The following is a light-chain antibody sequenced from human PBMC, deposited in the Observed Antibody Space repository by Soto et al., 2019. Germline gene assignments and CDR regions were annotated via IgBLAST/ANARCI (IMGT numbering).Light chain of an antibody. Sequence: VLTQPASVSGSPGQSITISCTGTSSDVGGYNYVSWYQQHPGKAPKLMIYEVSNRPSGVSNRFSGSKSGNTASLTISGLQAEDEADYFCAAWDDSLNGYVFGSGTKVTVL. V-gene: IGLV2-14*01. CDR3: AAWDDSLNGYV. J-gene: IGLJ1*01. CDR2: EVS. CDR1: SSDVGGYNY.